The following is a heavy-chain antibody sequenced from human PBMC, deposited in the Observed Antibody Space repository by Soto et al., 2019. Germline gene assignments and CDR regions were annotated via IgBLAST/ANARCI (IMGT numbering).Heavy chain of an antibody. Sequence: QVQLVESGGGVVQPGRSLRLSCEASGFTFSSYAMHWVRQAPGKGLEWVAVISYDGSNKYYADSVKGRFTISRDNSKNTLYLQMNSLRAEDTAVYYCARDPRVAVGANRNGMDVWGQGTTVTVSS. D-gene: IGHD1-26*01. CDR2: ISYDGSNK. CDR1: GFTFSSYA. CDR3: ARDPRVAVGANRNGMDV. V-gene: IGHV3-30-3*01. J-gene: IGHJ6*02.